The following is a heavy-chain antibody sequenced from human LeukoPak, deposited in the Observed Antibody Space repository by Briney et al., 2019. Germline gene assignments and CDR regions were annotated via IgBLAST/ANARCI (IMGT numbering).Heavy chain of an antibody. D-gene: IGHD1-1*01. V-gene: IGHV5-51*01. CDR1: GYSFSNYW. J-gene: IGHJ3*02. CDR2: IYPGDSDT. Sequence: GESLKISCKGSGYSFSNYWIGWVRQMPGKGLEWMGIIYPGDSDTRYSPSFQGQVTISADKSISTTFLQWSSLKAPDTAIYYCARSGLERRYDAFDIWGQGTLVTVSS. CDR3: ARSGLERRYDAFDI.